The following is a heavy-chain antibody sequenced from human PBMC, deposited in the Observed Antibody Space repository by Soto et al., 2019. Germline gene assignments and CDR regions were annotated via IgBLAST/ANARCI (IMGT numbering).Heavy chain of an antibody. J-gene: IGHJ4*02. CDR3: ATDLRGDLAFDY. CDR2: FDPEDGET. D-gene: IGHD4-17*01. Sequence: ASVKVCYKVSGYPLTELSMHLVRQAPGKGLEWIGGFDPEDGETIYAQKFQGRVTMTEDTSTDTAYMELSSLRSEDTAVYYCATDLRGDLAFDYWGQGTLVTVS. CDR1: GYPLTELS. V-gene: IGHV1-24*01.